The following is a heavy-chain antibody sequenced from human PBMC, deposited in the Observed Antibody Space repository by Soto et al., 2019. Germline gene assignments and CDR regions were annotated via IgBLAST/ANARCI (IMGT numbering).Heavy chain of an antibody. J-gene: IGHJ4*02. D-gene: IGHD1-1*01. CDR1: GGSISSSSYY. Sequence: QLQLQESGPGLVKPSETLSLTCTVSGGSISSSSYYWGWIRQPPGKGLEWIGSIYYSGSTYYNPSPKNPGTIPGDTSKNQFSPKLGSGAAADTAVYYCAGLERGGGDYYFDYWGQGTLVTVSS. V-gene: IGHV4-39*01. CDR2: IYYSGST. CDR3: AGLERGGGDYYFDY.